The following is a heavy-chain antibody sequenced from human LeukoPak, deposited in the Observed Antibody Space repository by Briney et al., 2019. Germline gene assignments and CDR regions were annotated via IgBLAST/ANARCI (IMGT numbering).Heavy chain of an antibody. J-gene: IGHJ3*02. Sequence: GGSLRLSCAASGFTFSSYAMNCVRQAPGKGLEWVSAISGSGDSTYYADSVKGRFTISRDNSKNTLYLQMNSLRAEDTAVYYCARDTGRAFDIWGQGTMVTVSS. CDR1: GFTFSSYA. CDR2: ISGSGDST. D-gene: IGHD4-17*01. V-gene: IGHV3-23*01. CDR3: ARDTGRAFDI.